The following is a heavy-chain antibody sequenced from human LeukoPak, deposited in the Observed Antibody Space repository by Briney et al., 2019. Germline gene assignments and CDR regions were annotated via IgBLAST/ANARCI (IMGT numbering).Heavy chain of an antibody. Sequence: GASVKVSCKASGYTFTSYYMHWVRQAPGQGLEWMGWINTNTGNPTYAQGFTGRFVFSLDTSVSTAYLQISSLKAEDTAMYYCARVEQQLPYYYYYMDVWGKGTTVTVSS. D-gene: IGHD6-13*01. CDR1: GYTFTSYY. CDR3: ARVEQQLPYYYYYMDV. J-gene: IGHJ6*03. V-gene: IGHV7-4-1*02. CDR2: INTNTGNP.